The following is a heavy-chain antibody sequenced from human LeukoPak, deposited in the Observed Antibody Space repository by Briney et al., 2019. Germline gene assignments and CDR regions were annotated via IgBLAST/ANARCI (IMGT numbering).Heavy chain of an antibody. CDR2: IYPGDSDT. Sequence: GESLQISCQASGYSFTSYWIGWVRQMPGKGLERMAIIYPGDSDTRYSPSFQGQVTISADKSISTAYLQWSSLKASDTAMYYCARTYVWGSYRPYYFDYWGQGTLVTVSS. D-gene: IGHD3-16*02. J-gene: IGHJ4*02. CDR3: ARTYVWGSYRPYYFDY. V-gene: IGHV5-51*01. CDR1: GYSFTSYW.